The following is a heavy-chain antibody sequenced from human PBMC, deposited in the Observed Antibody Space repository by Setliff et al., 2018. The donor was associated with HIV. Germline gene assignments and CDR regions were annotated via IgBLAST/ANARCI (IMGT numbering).Heavy chain of an antibody. D-gene: IGHD1-26*01. CDR2: IYYSGST. J-gene: IGHJ4*02. CDR3: ARHGLVGAPTSFGFDY. V-gene: IGHV4-39*01. CDR1: GGSISSSNYY. Sequence: PSETLSLTCTVSGGSISSSNYYWGGIRQPPGKGLEWIGSIYYSGSTYYSPSIKSRVTISVDTSKNQISLKPSSVTAAETAVYYCARHGLVGAPTSFGFDYWGQGTLVTVSS.